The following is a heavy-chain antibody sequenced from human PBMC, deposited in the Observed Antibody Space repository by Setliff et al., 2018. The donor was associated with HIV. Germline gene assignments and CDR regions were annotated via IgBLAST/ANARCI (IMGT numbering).Heavy chain of an antibody. CDR3: ARLPYYVSGGVFDH. J-gene: IGHJ4*02. CDR1: GFNFLAHW. D-gene: IGHD3-10*01. V-gene: IGHV5-51*01. CDR2: VYPGDSDT. Sequence: PGESLTISCQCSGFNFLAHWIGWVRQVPEKGLEWMGIVYPGDSDTRYNPSFEGQVTVSADKTITTAYLQLTSLKASDTAMYFCARLPYYVSGGVFDHWGKGTLVTAPQ.